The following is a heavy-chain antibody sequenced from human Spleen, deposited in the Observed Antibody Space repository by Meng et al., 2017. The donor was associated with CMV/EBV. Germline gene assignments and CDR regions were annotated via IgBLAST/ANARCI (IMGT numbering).Heavy chain of an antibody. V-gene: IGHV3-20*04. D-gene: IGHD3-10*01. J-gene: IGHJ6*02. Sequence: GGSLRLSCAASGFTFGDYGMSWVRQAPGKGLEWVSGISWNGGSNGYADSVKGRFTISRDNSKNTLYLQMNSLRAEDTAVYYCARENYVSGGYYTADYNYAMDVWGQGTTVTVSS. CDR3: ARENYVSGGYYTADYNYAMDV. CDR2: ISWNGGSN. CDR1: GFTFGDYG.